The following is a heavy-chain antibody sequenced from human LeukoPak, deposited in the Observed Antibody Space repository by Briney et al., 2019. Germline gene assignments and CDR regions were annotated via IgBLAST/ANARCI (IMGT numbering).Heavy chain of an antibody. CDR3: ARPIYDSSGFDY. CDR1: GGTFIIYA. V-gene: IGHV1-69*13. Sequence: ASVKVSCKASGGTFIIYAISWVRQAPGQGLEWMGGIIPIFGTANYAQKFQGRVTITADESTSTAYMELSSLRSEDTAVYYCARPIYDSSGFDYWGQGTLVTVSS. J-gene: IGHJ4*02. CDR2: IIPIFGTA. D-gene: IGHD3-22*01.